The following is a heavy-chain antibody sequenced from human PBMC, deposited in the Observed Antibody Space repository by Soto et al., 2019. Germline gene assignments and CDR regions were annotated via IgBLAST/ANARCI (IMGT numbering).Heavy chain of an antibody. CDR2: ISGCTSST. V-gene: IGHV3-23*01. CDR3: AKERWAAAGTPILDY. CDR1: GFTFSSYA. D-gene: IGHD6-13*01. Sequence: EVQLLESGGGLVQPGGSLRLSCAASGFTFSSYAMSWVRQAPGKGLEWVSAISGCTSSTYYADSVKGRFTISRDNSKNTLYLQMNSLRAEDTVVYYCAKERWAAAGTPILDYWGQGTLVTVSS. J-gene: IGHJ4*02.